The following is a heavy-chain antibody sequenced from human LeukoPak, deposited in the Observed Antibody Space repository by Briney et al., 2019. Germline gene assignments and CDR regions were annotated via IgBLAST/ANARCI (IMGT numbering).Heavy chain of an antibody. CDR2: INHSGST. J-gene: IGHJ3*02. Sequence: NPSETLSLTCAVYGGSFSGYYWSWIRQPPGKGLEWIGEINHSGSTNYNPSLKSRVTISVDTSKNQFSLKLSSVTAADTAVYYCARAFEYRRPKGVLSPRSFDIWGQGTMVTVSS. CDR1: GGSFSGYY. CDR3: ARAFEYRRPKGVLSPRSFDI. V-gene: IGHV4-34*01. D-gene: IGHD6-6*01.